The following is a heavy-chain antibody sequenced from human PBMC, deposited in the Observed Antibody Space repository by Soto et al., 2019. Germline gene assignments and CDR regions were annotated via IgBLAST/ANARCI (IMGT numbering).Heavy chain of an antibody. CDR2: ISAYNGNT. CDR3: ARIGSSGSYFKTQYYFDY. V-gene: IGHV1-18*04. Sequence: GASVKVSCKASGYTFTSYGISWVRQAPGQGLEWMGWISAYNGNTNYAQKLQGRVTMTTDTSTSTAYMELRSLRSDDTAVYYCARIGSSGSYFKTQYYFDYWGQGTLVTVSS. CDR1: GYTFTSYG. J-gene: IGHJ4*02. D-gene: IGHD3-22*01.